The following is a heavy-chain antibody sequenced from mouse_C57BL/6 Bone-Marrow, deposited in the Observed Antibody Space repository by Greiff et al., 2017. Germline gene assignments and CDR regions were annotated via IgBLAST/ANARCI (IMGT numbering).Heavy chain of an antibody. CDR2: IDPSGSYT. CDR1: GYTFTSYW. V-gene: IGHV1-69*01. CDR3: ASTGYAMDY. Sequence: QVQLKQSGAELVMPGASVKLSCKASGYTFTSYWMHWVKQRPGQGLEWIGEIDPSGSYTNYNQKFKGKSTLTVDKSSSTAYMQLSSLTSEDSAVYYCASTGYAMDYWGQGTSVTVSS. J-gene: IGHJ4*01.